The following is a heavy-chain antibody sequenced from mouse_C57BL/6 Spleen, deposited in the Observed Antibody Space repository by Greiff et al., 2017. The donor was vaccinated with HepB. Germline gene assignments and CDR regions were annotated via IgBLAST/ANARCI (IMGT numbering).Heavy chain of an antibody. CDR3: ARIYYDYDGTYYYAMDY. J-gene: IGHJ4*01. CDR1: GFSLTSYG. Sequence: VQLQQSGPGLVQPSQSLSITCTVSGFSLTSYGVHWVRQSPGKGLEWLGVIWSGGSTDYNAAFISRLSISKDNSKSQVFFKMNSLQADDTAIYYCARIYYDYDGTYYYAMDYWGQGTSVTVSS. D-gene: IGHD2-4*01. V-gene: IGHV2-2*01. CDR2: IWSGGST.